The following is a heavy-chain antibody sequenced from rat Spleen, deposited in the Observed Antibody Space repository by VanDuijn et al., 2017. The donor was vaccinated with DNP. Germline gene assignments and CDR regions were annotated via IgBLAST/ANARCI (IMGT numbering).Heavy chain of an antibody. CDR2: INSAGST. Sequence: EVQLQESGPGLVKSSQSLSLTCSVTGHSITRNYWAWIRKFPGNKLEWMGYINSAGSTNYNPSLKSRISITRDTSKNQFFLQLNSVTTEDTAKYYCARTSGFDYWGQGVMVRVSS. D-gene: IGHD1-4*01. J-gene: IGHJ2*01. CDR3: ARTSGFDY. CDR1: GHSITRNY. V-gene: IGHV3-3*01.